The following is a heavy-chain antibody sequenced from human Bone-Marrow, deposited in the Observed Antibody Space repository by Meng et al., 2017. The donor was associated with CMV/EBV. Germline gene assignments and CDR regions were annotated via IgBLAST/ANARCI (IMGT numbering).Heavy chain of an antibody. CDR3: ARDSSGSYYGH. D-gene: IGHD1-26*01. CDR1: GGTFSSYT. CDR2: IIPILGIA. Sequence: SVKVSCKASGGTFSSYTISWVRQAPGQGLEWMGRIIPILGIANYAQKFQGRVTITADKPTSTAYMELSSLRSEDTAVYYCARDSSGSYYGHWGQGTLVTVSS. J-gene: IGHJ4*02. V-gene: IGHV1-69*04.